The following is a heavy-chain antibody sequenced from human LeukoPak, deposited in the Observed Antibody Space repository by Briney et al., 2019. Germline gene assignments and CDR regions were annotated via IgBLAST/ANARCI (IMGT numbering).Heavy chain of an antibody. CDR1: GFTFSNHS. V-gene: IGHV3-48*01. J-gene: IGHJ4*02. Sequence: GGSLRLSCAASGFTFSNHSMNWVRQAPGKGLEWISYISSSSSARYYAGSVKGRFIISRDDASNSLYLQMSSLRAEDTAIYYCARMSGSRLPGYWGQGALVTVSS. CDR2: ISSSSSAR. CDR3: ARMSGSRLPGY. D-gene: IGHD3-3*01.